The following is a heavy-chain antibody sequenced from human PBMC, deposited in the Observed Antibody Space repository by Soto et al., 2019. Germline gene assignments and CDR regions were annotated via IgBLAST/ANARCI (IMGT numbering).Heavy chain of an antibody. Sequence: QVQLVQSGAEVRKPGASVTVSCRSSGDSFNDYYIHWVRQAPGQGLEWMGWINPNSGVTKYAQKFQGGVSMTRDTSIRTVYMQRSRLRSDDTAVYYCARESGGATATLDYYYFYMDVWGTGTTVTVSS. D-gene: IGHD5-12*01. CDR3: ARESGGATATLDYYYFYMDV. J-gene: IGHJ6*03. CDR1: GDSFNDYY. CDR2: INPNSGVT. V-gene: IGHV1-2*02.